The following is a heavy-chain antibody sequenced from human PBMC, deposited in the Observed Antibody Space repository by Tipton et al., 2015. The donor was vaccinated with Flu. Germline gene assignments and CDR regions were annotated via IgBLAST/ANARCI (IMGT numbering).Heavy chain of an antibody. Sequence: TLSLTCSVSGDSIAGAYYWGWIRQPPGKGLEWIGNSHHTGSTYRNPSLKSRVIISVDRSKNQFSLKLTSVTAADTAVYYCSRRDLSHYVSEPKHWFDPWGHGTLVTVAS. CDR1: GDSIAGAYY. D-gene: IGHD3-10*02. J-gene: IGHJ5*02. CDR2: SHHTGST. V-gene: IGHV4-38-2*01. CDR3: SRRDLSHYVSEPKHWFDP.